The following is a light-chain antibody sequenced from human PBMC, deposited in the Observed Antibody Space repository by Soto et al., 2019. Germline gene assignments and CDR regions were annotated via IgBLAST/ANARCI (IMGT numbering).Light chain of an antibody. CDR2: DVT. CDR3: AVWDNSLNGVA. CDR1: TSDVGNYNY. J-gene: IGLJ2*01. Sequence: QSALTQPRSVSGSPGQSVTISCSGTTSDVGNYNYVSWYQQHPGKAPKLIIYDVTKRPSGVPDRFSGSKSGNTASLAISGLRSEDEADYYCAVWDNSLNGVAFGAGTKLTVL. V-gene: IGLV2-11*01.